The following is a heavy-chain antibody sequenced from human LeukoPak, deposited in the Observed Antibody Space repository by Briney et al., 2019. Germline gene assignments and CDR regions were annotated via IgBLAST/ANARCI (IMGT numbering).Heavy chain of an antibody. CDR1: GFAFSRYA. Sequence: GGSLRLSCAASGFAFSRYAMHWVRQAPGKGLEWVAVMSYDGSNTDYADSVKGRFTISRNNYMNTLYLQMNSLRVDETAMYYCARAPKWFGEIYLDYWGQGTLVTVSS. J-gene: IGHJ4*02. V-gene: IGHV3-30-3*01. CDR2: MSYDGSNT. CDR3: ARAPKWFGEIYLDY. D-gene: IGHD3-10*01.